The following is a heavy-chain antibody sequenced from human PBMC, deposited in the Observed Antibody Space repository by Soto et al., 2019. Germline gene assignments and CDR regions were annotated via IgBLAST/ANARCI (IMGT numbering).Heavy chain of an antibody. CDR1: GGTFNRNA. CDR3: AKSRAYSVTEPALFDEMDV. CDR2: IIPILRTR. J-gene: IGHJ6*02. Sequence: QVQLVQSGAEVKTLGSSLKVSCKASGGTFNRNALSWVRQAPGQGLEWMGAIIPILRTRKYAQKFQDRVTFSAYEATDTAYMELTSLRSEDTAVYYCAKSRAYSVTEPALFDEMDVWGQGTTVSVSS. D-gene: IGHD5-12*01. V-gene: IGHV1-69*01.